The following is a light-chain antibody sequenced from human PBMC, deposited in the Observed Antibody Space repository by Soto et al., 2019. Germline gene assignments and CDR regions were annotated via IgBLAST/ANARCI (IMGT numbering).Light chain of an antibody. J-gene: IGLJ1*01. CDR3: GSYTTSSNYV. CDR1: GSDVGGYDY. CDR2: EVT. V-gene: IGLV2-14*01. Sequence: QSVLTQPASVSGSPGQSITISCTGTGSDVGGYDYVSWYQHHPGKAPKVMIYEVTNRPSGVSNRFSGSKSGNTASLTISGLLAEDEADYYCGSYTTSSNYVFGTGTKATVL.